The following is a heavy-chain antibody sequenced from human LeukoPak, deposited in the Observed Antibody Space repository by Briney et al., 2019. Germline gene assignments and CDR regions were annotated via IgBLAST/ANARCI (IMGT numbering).Heavy chain of an antibody. CDR1: GFTFSSYE. Sequence: GGSLRLSCAASGFTFSSYEMSWVRQAPGKGLEWVSYISSSGSTIYYADSVKGRFTISRDNAKNSLYLQMNSLRAEDTAVYYCARADWNDLDYWGQGTLVTVSS. V-gene: IGHV3-48*03. D-gene: IGHD1-1*01. CDR3: ARADWNDLDY. CDR2: ISSSGSTI. J-gene: IGHJ4*02.